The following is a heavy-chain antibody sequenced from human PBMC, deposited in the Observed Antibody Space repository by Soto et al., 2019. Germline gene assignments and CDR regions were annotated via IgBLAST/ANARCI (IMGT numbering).Heavy chain of an antibody. J-gene: IGHJ4*02. CDR2: ISYDGSNK. V-gene: IGHV3-30*04. CDR3: AKGVEIAAAGSFDY. Sequence: GGSLRLSCAASGFTFSSYAMHWVRQAPGKGLEWVAVISYDGSNKYYADSVKGRFTISRDNSKNTLYLQMNSLRAEDTAVYYGAKGVEIAAAGSFDYWGQGTLVTVSS. D-gene: IGHD6-13*01. CDR1: GFTFSSYA.